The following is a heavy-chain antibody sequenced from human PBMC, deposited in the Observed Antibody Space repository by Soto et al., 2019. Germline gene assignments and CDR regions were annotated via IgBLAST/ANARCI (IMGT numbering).Heavy chain of an antibody. CDR1: GFTFSRYN. CDR2: ISSSGSMI. V-gene: IGHV3-48*02. CDR3: ARDDWVIRGAISLPFDF. D-gene: IGHD3-10*01. J-gene: IGHJ4*02. Sequence: EVQLVESGGGLVQPGGSLRLSCAASGFTFSRYNMNWVRQAPGKGLEWISYISSSGSMIYYTDSVEGRFTISRDNAKKSLYLQMNSLRDEDTAVYYCARDDWVIRGAISLPFDFWGPGTLVTVSS.